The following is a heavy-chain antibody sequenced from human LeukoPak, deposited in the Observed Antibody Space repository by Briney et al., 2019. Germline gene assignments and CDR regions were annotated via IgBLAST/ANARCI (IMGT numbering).Heavy chain of an antibody. CDR3: AKGRLDPNLVLGY. CDR1: GFTFSTYA. CDR2: IRGDGYT. J-gene: IGHJ4*02. D-gene: IGHD2-8*02. Sequence: GGSLRLSCAASGFTFSTYAMSWVRQAPGKGLEWVSTIRGDGYTYYADSVKGRFTISRDNSKNTLYLQMDSLGAEDTALYHCAKGRLDPNLVLGYWGQGTLVTVSS. V-gene: IGHV3-23*01.